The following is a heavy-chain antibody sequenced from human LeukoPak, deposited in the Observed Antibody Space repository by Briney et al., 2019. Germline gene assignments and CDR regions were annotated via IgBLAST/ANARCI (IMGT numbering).Heavy chain of an antibody. Sequence: APVKVSCKASGYTFTSYAMHWVRQAPGQRLEWMGWINADNDNTKYSQKFQGRVTITRDTSASTAYMELSSLRSEDTAVYYCARDLGYCTGGTCYPNWFDPWGQGTLVTVSS. J-gene: IGHJ5*02. CDR2: INADNDNT. CDR1: GYTFTSYA. V-gene: IGHV1-3*01. D-gene: IGHD2-15*01. CDR3: ARDLGYCTGGTCYPNWFDP.